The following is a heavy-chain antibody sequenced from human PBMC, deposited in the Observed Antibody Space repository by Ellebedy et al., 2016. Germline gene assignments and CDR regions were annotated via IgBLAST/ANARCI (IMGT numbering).Heavy chain of an antibody. Sequence: GESLKISXTGSGLTLSTRVMHWVRQAPGKGLEWVAVIAPGENIQNYVDSVKGRFTISRDNPTNTVFLQMNNLRGEDTAVYYCRQGHYADYWGQGTLVTVSS. V-gene: IGHV3-30*03. CDR3: RQGHYADY. CDR1: GLTLSTRV. CDR2: IAPGENIQ. D-gene: IGHD2-2*01. J-gene: IGHJ4*02.